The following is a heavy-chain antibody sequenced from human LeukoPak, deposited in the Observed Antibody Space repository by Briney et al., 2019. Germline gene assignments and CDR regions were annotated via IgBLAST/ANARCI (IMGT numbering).Heavy chain of an antibody. CDR2: IYYSGTT. D-gene: IGHD4-17*01. Sequence: PSETLSPTCTVSGGSISSSSYYWGWIRQPPGKGLEWIGIIYYSGTTYYNPSLKSRVTISIDTPENQFSLKLSSVTAADTAVYYCARRRTAPVYYFDSWGQGTLVTVSS. J-gene: IGHJ4*02. V-gene: IGHV4-39*01. CDR3: ARRRTAPVYYFDS. CDR1: GGSISSSSYY.